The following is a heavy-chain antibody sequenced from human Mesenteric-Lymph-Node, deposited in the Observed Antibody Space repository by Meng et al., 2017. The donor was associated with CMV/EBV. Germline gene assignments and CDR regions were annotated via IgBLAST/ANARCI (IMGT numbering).Heavy chain of an antibody. J-gene: IGHJ6*02. CDR3: AKDLSTGTTRPSSYFYYGLDV. Sequence: GGSLRLSCVASTFTTSTYTMNWVRQAPGRGLEWVASISSSTLYTLYADSVKGRFAISRDNANYSLYLQMNNLRPEDTALYYCAKDLSTGTTRPSSYFYYGLDVWGQGTTVTVSS. V-gene: IGHV3-21*04. CDR1: TFTTSTYT. CDR2: ISSSTLYT. D-gene: IGHD1-7*01.